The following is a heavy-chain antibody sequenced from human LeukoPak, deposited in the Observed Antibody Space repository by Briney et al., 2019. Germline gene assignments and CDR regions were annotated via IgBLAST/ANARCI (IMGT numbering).Heavy chain of an antibody. V-gene: IGHV7-4-1*02. D-gene: IGHD3-10*01. Sequence: VASVKVSCKASGYTFTKYAMNWVRQAPGQGLEWMGWINTKTGNPTYAQGFTGRFVFSLDTSVSTAYLQISSLKAEDTAVYYCARISGDFGDLGDPWGQGTLVTVSS. CDR1: GYTFTKYA. CDR2: INTKTGNP. CDR3: ARISGDFGDLGDP. J-gene: IGHJ5*02.